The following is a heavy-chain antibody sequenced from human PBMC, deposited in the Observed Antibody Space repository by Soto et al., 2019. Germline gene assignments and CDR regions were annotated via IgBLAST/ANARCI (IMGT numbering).Heavy chain of an antibody. Sequence: PGGSLRLSCAASGFTFSSYGMHWVRQAPGKGLEWVAVIWYDGSNKYYADSVKGRFTISRDNSKNTLDLQMNSLRAEDTAVYYCARELPQDSSSWSDYYYYGMDVWGQGTTVTVSS. CDR2: IWYDGSNK. D-gene: IGHD6-13*01. CDR3: ARELPQDSSSWSDYYYYGMDV. CDR1: GFTFSSYG. J-gene: IGHJ6*02. V-gene: IGHV3-33*01.